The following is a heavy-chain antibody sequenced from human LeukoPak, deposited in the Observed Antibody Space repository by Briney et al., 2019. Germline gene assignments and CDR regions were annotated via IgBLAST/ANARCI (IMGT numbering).Heavy chain of an antibody. CDR2: IYITGST. D-gene: IGHD6-13*01. J-gene: IGHJ6*02. CDR3: ARETSSWTNYYYYGMDV. CDR1: SGPFSSYY. V-gene: IGHV4-4*07. Sequence: SETLSLTCTVSSGPFSSYYWNWIRQPAGKGLEWIGRIYITGSTNYNPSLKSRVTMSVDTSKNQFSLKLSSVTAADTAVYYCARETSSWTNYYYYGMDVWGQGTTVTVSS.